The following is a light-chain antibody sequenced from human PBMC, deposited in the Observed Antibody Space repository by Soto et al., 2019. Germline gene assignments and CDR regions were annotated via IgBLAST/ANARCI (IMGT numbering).Light chain of an antibody. CDR2: VNR. V-gene: IGLV1-40*01. CDR3: QSYDSSLSGSVV. J-gene: IGLJ2*01. CDR1: SSNIGAGYD. Sequence: QSALTQPPSVSGAPGQRVTISCIGSSSNIGAGYDVHWYQQLPGASPKLLIYVNRDRPSGVPDRFSGSKSGTSASLAITGLQAEDEADYYCQSYDSSLSGSVVFGGGTKLTVL.